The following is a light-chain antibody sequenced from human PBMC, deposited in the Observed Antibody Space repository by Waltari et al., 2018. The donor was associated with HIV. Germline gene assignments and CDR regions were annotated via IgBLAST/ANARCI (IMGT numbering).Light chain of an antibody. CDR2: DAS. Sequence: ENVLTQSPGTLSLSPGERATLPCRASHSLSNNYLAWYQQKPGQAPGLLIYDASSRATGIPDRFSGSGSGTDFTLTISRLEPEDFAVYYCQQYVTSPITFGQGTRLDIK. J-gene: IGKJ5*01. CDR3: QQYVTSPIT. CDR1: HSLSNNY. V-gene: IGKV3-20*01.